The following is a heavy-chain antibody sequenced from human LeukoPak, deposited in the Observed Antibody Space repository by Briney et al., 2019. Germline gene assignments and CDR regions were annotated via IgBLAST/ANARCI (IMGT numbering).Heavy chain of an antibody. CDR3: ARLPRNMVRGVIGRRPVDI. V-gene: IGHV4-39*07. J-gene: IGHJ3*02. D-gene: IGHD3-10*01. Sequence: PSETLSLTCTVSAGSILSSSYYWGWIRQPPGKGLEWIGSIHYSGTTSYNPSLKSRVTISVDTSKNQFSLKLSSVTAADTAVYYCARLPRNMVRGVIGRRPVDIWGQGTMVTVSS. CDR2: IHYSGTT. CDR1: AGSILSSSYY.